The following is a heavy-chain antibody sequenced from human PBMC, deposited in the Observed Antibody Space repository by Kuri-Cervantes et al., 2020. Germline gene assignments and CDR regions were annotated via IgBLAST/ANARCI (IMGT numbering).Heavy chain of an antibody. Sequence: GGSLRLSCAASGFTFSSYAMSWVRQAPGKGLEWVSAISGSGGSTYYADSVKGRFTVSRDNARNSLYLQMTSLRTDDTAVYYCGVWATTVAGGQGTLVTVSS. J-gene: IGHJ4*02. CDR3: GVWATTVA. CDR1: GFTFSSYA. CDR2: ISGSGGST. D-gene: IGHD6-19*01. V-gene: IGHV3-23*01.